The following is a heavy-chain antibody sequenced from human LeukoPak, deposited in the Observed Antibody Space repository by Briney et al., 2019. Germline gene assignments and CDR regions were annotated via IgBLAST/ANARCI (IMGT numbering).Heavy chain of an antibody. CDR3: AKISESDY. J-gene: IGHJ4*02. CDR2: IRYDGSNK. Sequence: PGGSLRLSCAASGFTFTTYGMHWVRQAPGKGLEWVAFIRYDGSNKYYADSVKGRFTISRDISKNTLYLQMNSVRAEDTAVYYCAKISESDYWGQGTLVSVSS. V-gene: IGHV3-30*02. CDR1: GFTFTTYG.